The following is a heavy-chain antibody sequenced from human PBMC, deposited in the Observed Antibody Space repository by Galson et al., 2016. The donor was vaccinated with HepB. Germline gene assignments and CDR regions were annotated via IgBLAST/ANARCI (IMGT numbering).Heavy chain of an antibody. Sequence: SLRLSCAASGFNVSDNYMTWLRQAPGKGLEWVSVILRDGHTYLAASVRGRFSISRDNLKNTVYLQMNRLRAEDTAVYYCARGLHCTGGRCYFGPWFDAWGQGSLVTVSS. CDR1: GFNVSDNY. J-gene: IGHJ5*02. V-gene: IGHV3-53*01. CDR2: ILRDGHT. CDR3: ARGLHCTGGRCYFGPWFDA. D-gene: IGHD2-15*01.